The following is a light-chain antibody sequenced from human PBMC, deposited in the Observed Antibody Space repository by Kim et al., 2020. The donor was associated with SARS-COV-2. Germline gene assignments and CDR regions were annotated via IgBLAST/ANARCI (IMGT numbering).Light chain of an antibody. CDR1: NIGSKR. CDR3: QVWDSNSDHPV. Sequence: PGKTARITCGGDNIGSKRLHCYPRKPVQAPALVISYDSDRPSGTPERFSGSNSGNTATLTISRVEAGDEADYYCQVWDSNSDHPVFGGGTQLTVL. CDR2: YDS. J-gene: IGLJ2*01. V-gene: IGLV3-21*04.